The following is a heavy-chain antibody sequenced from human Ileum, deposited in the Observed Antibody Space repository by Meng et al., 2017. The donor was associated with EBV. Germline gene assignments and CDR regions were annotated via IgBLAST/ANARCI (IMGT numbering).Heavy chain of an antibody. CDR1: GGSITSYSYY. CDR2: IYHTGST. CDR3: ARRDTAWFDP. J-gene: IGHJ5*02. D-gene: IGHD2-21*02. V-gene: IGHV4-39*01. Sequence: QLPLQESDPGLGKPLETLSLTCSVSGGSITSYSYYWGWIRQPPGKGLEWIATIYHTGSTYYNPSLKSRVTISVDTSKNEFSLKVTSVTAADTALYYCARRDTAWFDPWGRGTLVTAPQ.